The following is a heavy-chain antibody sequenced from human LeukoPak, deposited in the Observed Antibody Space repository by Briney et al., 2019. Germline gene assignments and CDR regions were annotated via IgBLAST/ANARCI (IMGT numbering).Heavy chain of an antibody. D-gene: IGHD2-2*02. V-gene: IGHV3-23*01. CDR2: FSGSGGST. CDR3: AKDVGYCSSTTCYKPFDY. J-gene: IGHJ4*02. CDR1: GFTFSNYA. Sequence: GESLRLSCAASGFTFSNYAMSWVRQAPGKGLEWVSAFSGSGGSTYYADSVKGRFAISRDSSKNTLYLQMNSLRAEDTAVYYCAKDVGYCSSTTCYKPFDYWGQGTLVTVSS.